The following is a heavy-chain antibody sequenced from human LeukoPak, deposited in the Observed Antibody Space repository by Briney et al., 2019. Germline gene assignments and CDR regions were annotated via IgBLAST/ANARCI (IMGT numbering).Heavy chain of an antibody. D-gene: IGHD6-19*01. CDR1: GGSISSYY. CDR2: MDYSGST. J-gene: IGHJ4*02. CDR3: ARRKRGSGGPFDY. Sequence: SETLSLTCTVSGGSISSYYWSWIRQSPGTGLEWIGYMDYSGSTAYNPSLKSRVTISIDTSKKQFSLELSSVTAADTAIYFCARRKRGSGGPFDYWGQGTLVTVSS. V-gene: IGHV4-59*08.